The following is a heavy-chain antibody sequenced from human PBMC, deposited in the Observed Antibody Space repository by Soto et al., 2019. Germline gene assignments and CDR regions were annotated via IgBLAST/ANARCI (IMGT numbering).Heavy chain of an antibody. V-gene: IGHV3-30*18. CDR3: AKGDYYYYYMAV. J-gene: IGHJ6*03. CDR1: GFTFSSYG. Sequence: QVQLVESGGGVVQPGRSLRLSCAASGFTFSSYGMHWVRQAPGKGLEWVAVISYDGSNKYYADSVKGRFTISRDNSKNTLYLQMNSLRAEDTAVYYCAKGDYYYYYMAVWGKGTTVTVSS. CDR2: ISYDGSNK.